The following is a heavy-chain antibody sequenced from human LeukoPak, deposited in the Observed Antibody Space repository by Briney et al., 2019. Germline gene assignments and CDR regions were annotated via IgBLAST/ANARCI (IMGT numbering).Heavy chain of an antibody. D-gene: IGHD3-22*01. J-gene: IGHJ4*02. CDR1: GGSISSYY. CDR2: VFHSGST. V-gene: IGHV4-59*08. CDR3: ARDSSGYYRIDY. Sequence: SETLSLTCTVSGGSISSYYWSWTRQPPGQGLEWIGYVFHSGSTNYNPSLKSRVTISVDTSKNQFSLKLTSVTAADTAVYYCARDSSGYYRIDYWGQGTLVTVSS.